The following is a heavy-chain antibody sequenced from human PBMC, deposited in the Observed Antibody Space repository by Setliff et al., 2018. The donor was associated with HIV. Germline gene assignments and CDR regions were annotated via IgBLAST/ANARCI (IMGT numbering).Heavy chain of an antibody. Sequence: SVKVSCKASGGTFSSYAISWVRQAPGQGLEWMGGIIPIFGTTNYAQKFQGRVTITTDESTTTAYMELSSLRSEDTALYYCARDGVVVVAASNYYFDYWGQGTLVTVSS. CDR2: IIPIFGTT. D-gene: IGHD2-15*01. CDR3: ARDGVVVVAASNYYFDY. CDR1: GGTFSSYA. V-gene: IGHV1-69*05. J-gene: IGHJ4*02.